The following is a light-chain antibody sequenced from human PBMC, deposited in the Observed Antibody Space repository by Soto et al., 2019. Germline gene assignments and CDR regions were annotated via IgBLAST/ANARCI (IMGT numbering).Light chain of an antibody. CDR3: QQYDNLPST. V-gene: IGKV1-33*01. CDR2: DAS. J-gene: IGKJ5*01. Sequence: DIQMTQSPSSLSASVGDRVTITCQASQDISNYLNWYQQKPGKAPKLLIYDASNLETGVPPRFSGSGSGTDFTFTISSLQPEDIATYYCQQYDNLPSTFGQGTRLESK. CDR1: QDISNY.